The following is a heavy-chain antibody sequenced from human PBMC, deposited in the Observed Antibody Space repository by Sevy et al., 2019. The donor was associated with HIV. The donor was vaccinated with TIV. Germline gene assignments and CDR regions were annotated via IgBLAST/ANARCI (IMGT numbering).Heavy chain of an antibody. Sequence: GGCLRLSCAASGFTFSSYGMHWVRQAPGKGLEWVAVISYDGSNKYYADSVKGRFTISRDNSKNTLYLQMNSLRAEDTAVYYCAKDLYYYGSGSYYNPYYYYGMDVWGQGTTVTVSS. CDR1: GFTFSSYG. CDR2: ISYDGSNK. D-gene: IGHD3-10*01. J-gene: IGHJ6*02. V-gene: IGHV3-30*18. CDR3: AKDLYYYGSGSYYNPYYYYGMDV.